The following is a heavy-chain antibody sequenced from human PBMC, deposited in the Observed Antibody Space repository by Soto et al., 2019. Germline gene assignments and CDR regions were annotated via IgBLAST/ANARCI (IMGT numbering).Heavy chain of an antibody. J-gene: IGHJ4*01. CDR2: LSGSVIST. CDR3: STSYDISDHDY. D-gene: IGHD3-22*01. V-gene: IGHV3-23*01. CDR1: GFTFISYS. Sequence: GGSLRLSCAASGFTFISYSISWVRHATWKGLEWVSALSGSVISTYYADTVKGRFTISRDNSRNTLYLQMNSLRAEDTAVYYCSTSYDISDHDYWGTGNLISVSS.